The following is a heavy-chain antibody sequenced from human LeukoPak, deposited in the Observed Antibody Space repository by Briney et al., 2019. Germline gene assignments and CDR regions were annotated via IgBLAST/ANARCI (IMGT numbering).Heavy chain of an antibody. J-gene: IGHJ4*02. Sequence: PGGSLRLSCVASGFTFSNSWMHWVRQAPGKGLLWVSRINTDGTNIKYADSVEGRFTISRDNAKNTLYLQMNTLRAEDTAVYYCARDQTQVGPITVDFWGQGTLVTVSS. CDR2: INTDGTNI. CDR1: GFTFSNSW. V-gene: IGHV3-74*03. CDR3: ARDQTQVGPITVDF. D-gene: IGHD1-26*01.